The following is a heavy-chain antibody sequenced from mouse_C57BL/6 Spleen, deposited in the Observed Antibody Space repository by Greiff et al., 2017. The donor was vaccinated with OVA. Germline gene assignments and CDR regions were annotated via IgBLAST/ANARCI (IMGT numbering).Heavy chain of an antibody. Sequence: VQLQQSGAELARPGASVKLSCKASGYTFTSYGISWVKQRTGQGLEWIGEIYPRSGNTYYNEKFKGKATLTADKSSSTAYMELRSLTSEDSAVYFCARGDYSNYVGSYFDYWGQGTTLTVSS. CDR3: ARGDYSNYVGSYFDY. CDR1: GYTFTSYG. V-gene: IGHV1-81*01. D-gene: IGHD2-5*01. J-gene: IGHJ2*01. CDR2: IYPRSGNT.